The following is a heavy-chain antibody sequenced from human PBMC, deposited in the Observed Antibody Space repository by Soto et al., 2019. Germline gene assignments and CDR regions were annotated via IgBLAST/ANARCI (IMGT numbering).Heavy chain of an antibody. CDR2: MNPNSGNT. CDR3: ARGTSYDFWSVNYYYYMDV. CDR1: GYTFTSYD. Sequence: ASGKVCCKASGYTFTSYDINWVRQATGQGLEWMGWMNPNSGNTGYAQKFQGRVTMTRNTSISTAYMELSSLRSEDTAVYYCARGTSYDFWSVNYYYYMDVWGKGTTVTVSS. D-gene: IGHD3-3*01. J-gene: IGHJ6*03. V-gene: IGHV1-8*01.